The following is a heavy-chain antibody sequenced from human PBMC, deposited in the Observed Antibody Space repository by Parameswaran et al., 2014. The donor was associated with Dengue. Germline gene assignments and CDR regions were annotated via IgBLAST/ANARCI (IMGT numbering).Heavy chain of an antibody. Sequence: RWIRQPPGKGLEWVSGISDSGARTYYADSVKGRFTISRDNSKKKLYLQMDSLRAEDTAVYYCANIVQSFERVWGTYRPHIDYWGQGAQVTVSS. J-gene: IGHJ4*02. D-gene: IGHD3-16*02. V-gene: IGHV3-23*01. CDR3: ANIVQSFERVWGTYRPHIDY. CDR2: ISDSGART.